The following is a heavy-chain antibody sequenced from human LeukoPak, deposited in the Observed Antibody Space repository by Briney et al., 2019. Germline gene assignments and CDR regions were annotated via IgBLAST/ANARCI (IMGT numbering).Heavy chain of an antibody. Sequence: PGGSLRLSCAAFGFTFSSYWMSWVRQAPGKGLEWVANIKQDGSEKYYVDSVKGRFTISRDNAKNSLSLQMNSLRAEDTAVYYCARAKDPLPSSLFASDYWGQGILVTVSS. CDR1: GFTFSSYW. J-gene: IGHJ4*02. V-gene: IGHV3-7*03. D-gene: IGHD2-15*01. CDR3: ARAKDPLPSSLFASDY. CDR2: IKQDGSEK.